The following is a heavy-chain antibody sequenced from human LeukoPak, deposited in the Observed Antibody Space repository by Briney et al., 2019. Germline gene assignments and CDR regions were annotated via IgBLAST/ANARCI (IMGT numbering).Heavy chain of an antibody. CDR3: VRPLDY. Sequence: GGSLRLSCAASGFTFSSYWMHWVRQAPGKGLVWVSRIRSDGSSTNSADSVKGRFTISRDNAKNMVYLQMNSLRVDDTAVYYCVRPLDYWGQGTPVTVPS. CDR2: IRSDGSST. CDR1: GFTFSSYW. J-gene: IGHJ4*02. V-gene: IGHV3-74*01.